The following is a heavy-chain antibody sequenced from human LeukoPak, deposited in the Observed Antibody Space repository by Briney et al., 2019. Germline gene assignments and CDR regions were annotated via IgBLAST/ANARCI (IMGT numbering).Heavy chain of an antibody. CDR3: TRDPEALDY. V-gene: IGHV3-48*02. CDR1: GFTFSSYS. J-gene: IGHJ4*02. CDR2: IYSGGSPI. Sequence: GGSLRLSCAASGFTFSSYSMNWVRQAPGKGLEWVSYIYSGGSPIYHADSVKGRFTISRDNAKNSLYLQMNSLRDEDTAVYYCTRDPEALDYWGQGALVTVSS.